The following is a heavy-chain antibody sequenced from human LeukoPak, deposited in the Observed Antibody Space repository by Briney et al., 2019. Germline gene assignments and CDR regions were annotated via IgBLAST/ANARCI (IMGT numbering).Heavy chain of an antibody. D-gene: IGHD3-9*01. CDR2: IGGSSSHL. J-gene: IGHJ6*02. CDR1: GFTFSIYN. Sequence: PGGSLRLSCTASGFTFSIYNMNWVRQAPGKGLEWVSSIGGSSSHLYYADSVKGRFTISRDNSKNTLYLQMNSLRAEDTAVYYCAKAPYYDILTGYGLGMDVWGQGTTVTVSS. CDR3: AKAPYYDILTGYGLGMDV. V-gene: IGHV3-21*04.